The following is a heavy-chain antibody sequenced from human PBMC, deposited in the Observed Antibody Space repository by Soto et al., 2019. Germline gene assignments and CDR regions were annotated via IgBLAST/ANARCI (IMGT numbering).Heavy chain of an antibody. CDR1: GFTFTSYA. V-gene: IGHV3-30*01. CDR3: ARDAVPPYFDY. J-gene: IGHJ4*02. Sequence: QVQLVESGGGVVKPGRSLRLSCAASGFTFTSYAMHWVRQAPGRGLEWVAFISFDGSNKYYADSVKGRFTISRDNSKNTLYLQMNSLRAEDTAVYYCARDAVPPYFDYWGQGTLVTVSS. CDR2: ISFDGSNK.